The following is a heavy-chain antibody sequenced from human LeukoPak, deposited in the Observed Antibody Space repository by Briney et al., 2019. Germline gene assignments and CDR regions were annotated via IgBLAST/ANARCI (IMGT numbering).Heavy chain of an antibody. J-gene: IGHJ4*02. CDR1: GFTFSSYA. Sequence: GGSLRLSCAASGFTFSSYAIHWVRQAPGKGLEGVAVISYDGSNKYYADSVKGRFTISRDNSKNTLYQQMNSLRAEDTAVYYCARETGSAVGSTDFDYWGQGTLVTVSS. CDR3: ARETGSAVGSTDFDY. D-gene: IGHD4-17*01. CDR2: ISYDGSNK. V-gene: IGHV3-30-3*01.